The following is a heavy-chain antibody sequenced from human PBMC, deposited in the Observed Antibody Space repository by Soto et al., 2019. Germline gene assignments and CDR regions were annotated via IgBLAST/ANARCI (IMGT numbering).Heavy chain of an antibody. CDR1: GYTFTSYG. V-gene: IGHV1-18*01. Sequence: ASVKVSCKASGYTFTSYGINWVRQAPGQGLEWLGWISAYDGYTNYAQILQGRVSMTRDTSISTAYMELSRLRSDDTAVYYCARGVTVATNYGMDVWGQGTTVTVSS. CDR3: ARGVTVATNYGMDV. J-gene: IGHJ6*02. CDR2: ISAYDGYT. D-gene: IGHD5-12*01.